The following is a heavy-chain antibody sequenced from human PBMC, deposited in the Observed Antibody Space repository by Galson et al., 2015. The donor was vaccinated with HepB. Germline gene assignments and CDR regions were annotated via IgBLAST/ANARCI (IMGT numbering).Heavy chain of an antibody. CDR1: GGTFSSYA. V-gene: IGHV1-69*13. Sequence: SVKVSCKASGGTFSSYAISWVRQAPGQGLEWMGGIIPIFGTANYAQKFQGRVTITADESTSTAYMELSSLRSEDTAVYYCAAPRDCSSTSCALGYCSGGSCYSFDYWGQGTLVTVSS. D-gene: IGHD2-15*01. CDR2: IIPIFGTA. CDR3: AAPRDCSSTSCALGYCSGGSCYSFDY. J-gene: IGHJ4*02.